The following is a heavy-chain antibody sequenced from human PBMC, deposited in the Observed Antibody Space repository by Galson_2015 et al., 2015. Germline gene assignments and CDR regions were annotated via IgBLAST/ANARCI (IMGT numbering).Heavy chain of an antibody. CDR3: AKDIGLEGASRRAFDI. Sequence: SLRLSCAASGFTFSKHAMNWVRQAPGKGLEWVSVLSGSGANIQYADSVRGRFTISRDNSKNTLYMQMTSLRAEDTAVYYCAKDIGLEGASRRAFDIWGHGTMVTVSS. CDR2: LSGSGANI. V-gene: IGHV3-23*01. D-gene: IGHD1-26*01. CDR1: GFTFSKHA. J-gene: IGHJ3*02.